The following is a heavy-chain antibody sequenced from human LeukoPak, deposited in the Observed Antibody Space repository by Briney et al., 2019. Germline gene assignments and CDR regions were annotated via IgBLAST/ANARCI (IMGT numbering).Heavy chain of an antibody. CDR1: GFTFNTYN. J-gene: IGHJ3*02. CDR2: ISSSSISI. CDR3: ARGLYYYDSHDTFNI. Sequence: PGGSLRLSCAASGFTFNTYNMNWVRQAPGKGLEWVSSISSSSISIFYADSVKGRFTISRYNAKNSLYLQMNSLRGDDTAMYYCARGLYYYDSHDTFNIWGQGTMVTVS. V-gene: IGHV3-48*01. D-gene: IGHD3-22*01.